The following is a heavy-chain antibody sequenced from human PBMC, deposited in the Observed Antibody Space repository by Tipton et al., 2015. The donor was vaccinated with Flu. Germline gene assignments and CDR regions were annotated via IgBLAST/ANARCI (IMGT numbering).Heavy chain of an antibody. CDR3: ARYDYGDHSAFDI. D-gene: IGHD4-17*01. CDR2: IYYSGST. J-gene: IGHJ3*02. Sequence: TLSLTCTVSGGSISGYYWSWIRQPPGKGLEWIGYIYYSGSTNYNPSLKSRVTISVDTSKNQFSLKLSSVTAADTAVYYCARYDYGDHSAFDIWGQGTMVTVSS. V-gene: IGHV4-59*01. CDR1: GGSISGYY.